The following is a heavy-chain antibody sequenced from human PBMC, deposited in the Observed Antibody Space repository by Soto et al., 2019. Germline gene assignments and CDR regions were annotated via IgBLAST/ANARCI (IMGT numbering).Heavy chain of an antibody. D-gene: IGHD1-26*01. V-gene: IGHV4-39*01. Sequence: QLQLQESGPGLVRPSETLSLTCSVSGVSISIGGYLWGWIRQYPGKGLEWIGTMHYSGNEYYYSPSLKRRVTISIDTSRNQFSLGLTSVTATDTAAYFCARQIVSGHWCFDLWGRGTLVSVYS. J-gene: IGHJ2*01. CDR1: GVSISIGGYL. CDR3: ARQIVSGHWCFDL. CDR2: MHYSGNEY.